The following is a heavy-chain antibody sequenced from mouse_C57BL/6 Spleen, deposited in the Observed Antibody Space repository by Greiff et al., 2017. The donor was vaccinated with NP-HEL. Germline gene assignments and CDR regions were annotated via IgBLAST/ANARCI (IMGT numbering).Heavy chain of an antibody. CDR1: GYTFTSYW. D-gene: IGHD1-1*01. CDR2: IHPNSGST. J-gene: IGHJ2*01. Sequence: QVQLQQPGAELVKPGASVKLSCTASGYTFTSYWMHWVKQRPGQGLEWIGMIHPNSGSTNYNEKFKSKATLTVDKPSRTSYMQLSSLTSEDSAVYYCTTVVATDDFDYWGQGTTLTVSS. V-gene: IGHV1-64*01. CDR3: TTVVATDDFDY.